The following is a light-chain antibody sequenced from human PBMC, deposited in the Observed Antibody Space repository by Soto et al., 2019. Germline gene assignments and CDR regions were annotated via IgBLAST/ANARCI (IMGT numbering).Light chain of an antibody. J-gene: IGKJ5*01. CDR1: QSVSSN. V-gene: IGKV3-15*01. CDR2: GAS. CDR3: HQYNYWPRIT. Sequence: EIVMTQSPATLSVSPGERATLSCRASQSVSSNLAWYQQKRGQAPRLLIFGASTRSTGIPDRFSGSGSGTEFTLTISSLQSEDFAVYYCHQYNYWPRITFGQGTRLEIK.